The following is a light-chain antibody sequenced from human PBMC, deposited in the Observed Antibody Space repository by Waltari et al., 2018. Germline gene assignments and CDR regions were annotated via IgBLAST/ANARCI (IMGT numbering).Light chain of an antibody. CDR3: NSRDSNGNPFV. Sequence: SSELTQDPAVSVALGQTVRITCQGDSLRYYYVNWYRQKPGQAPLLVMYGKNNRPSGCPDRFSGSYSGDTASLTITGAQAEDEADYYCNSRDSNGNPFVFGPATKVTVL. CDR2: GKN. V-gene: IGLV3-19*01. J-gene: IGLJ1*01. CDR1: SLRYYY.